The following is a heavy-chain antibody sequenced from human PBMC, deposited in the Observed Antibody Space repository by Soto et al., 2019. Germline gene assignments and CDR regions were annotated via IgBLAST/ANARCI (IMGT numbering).Heavy chain of an antibody. D-gene: IGHD3-22*01. Sequence: ASVKVSCKASGDTFSSYAISWVRQAPGQGLEWMGWINLNNGGTNYAQKFQGWVTMTRDTSISTAYMELRRLRSDDTAMYYCARSDHYYGSSGYLGYYGLDVWGQGTTVTVSS. CDR2: INLNNGGT. CDR1: GDTFSSYA. CDR3: ARSDHYYGSSGYLGYYGLDV. V-gene: IGHV1-2*04. J-gene: IGHJ6*02.